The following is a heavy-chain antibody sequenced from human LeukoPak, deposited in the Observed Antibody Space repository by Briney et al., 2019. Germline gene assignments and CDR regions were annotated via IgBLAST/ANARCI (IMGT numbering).Heavy chain of an antibody. V-gene: IGHV3-23*01. Sequence: GGSLRLSCAASGFTFSSYAMSWVRQAPGKGLEWVSAISGSGGSTYYADSVKGRFTISRDNSKNTLYLQMNSLRAEDTAVYYCAKNGYCSGGSCRRSLIDYWGQGTLVTVSS. CDR3: AKNGYCSGGSCRRSLIDY. CDR1: GFTFSSYA. J-gene: IGHJ4*02. D-gene: IGHD2-15*01. CDR2: ISGSGGST.